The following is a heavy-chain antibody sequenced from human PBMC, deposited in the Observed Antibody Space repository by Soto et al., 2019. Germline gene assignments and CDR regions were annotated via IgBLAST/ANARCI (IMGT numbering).Heavy chain of an antibody. Sequence: EVQLVESGGGLVQPGGSLRLSCAASGFTVSTNYMNWVRQAPGKGLEWVSVLYSGGNTYYADSVKGRFTISRDNSKSTPYLQMNSLRAEDTAVYYCARDRGGYYGMDVWGQGTTVTVSS. D-gene: IGHD3-10*01. CDR2: LYSGGNT. CDR3: ARDRGGYYGMDV. CDR1: GFTVSTNY. V-gene: IGHV3-66*01. J-gene: IGHJ6*02.